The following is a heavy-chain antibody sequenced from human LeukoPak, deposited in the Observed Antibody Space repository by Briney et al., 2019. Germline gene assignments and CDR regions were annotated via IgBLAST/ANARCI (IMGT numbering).Heavy chain of an antibody. CDR3: AKDKGGYYFDY. D-gene: IGHD5-12*01. V-gene: IGHV3-30*02. CDR1: GFTFSNNP. J-gene: IGHJ4*02. Sequence: GGSLRLSCAASGFTFSNNPMHWVRQAPGRSLEWVAFIRSDGADNYYADSVRGRFTISRDNSKNTVYLQMNSLRVEDTAVYYCAKDKGGYYFDYWGQGTLVTVSS. CDR2: IRSDGADN.